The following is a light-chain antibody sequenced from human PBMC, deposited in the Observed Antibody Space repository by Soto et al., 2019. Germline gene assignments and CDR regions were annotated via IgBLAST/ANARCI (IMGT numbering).Light chain of an antibody. CDR2: DAS. V-gene: IGKV3-11*01. CDR1: QSVRTY. J-gene: IGKJ5*01. CDR3: QQSNTCTPTT. Sequence: EIVLTQSPVTLSLSPGERATLSCRASQSVRTYLAWYQVKPGQAPRLLIYDASRRASDVPSRLSGSGSGTDSTLPISSLEPKDCALEYYQQSNTCTPTTFGQGTRLQIK.